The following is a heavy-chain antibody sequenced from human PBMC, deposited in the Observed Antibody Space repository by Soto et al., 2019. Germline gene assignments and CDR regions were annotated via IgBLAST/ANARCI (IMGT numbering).Heavy chain of an antibody. D-gene: IGHD5-12*01. V-gene: IGHV3-9*01. Sequence: PGGSLRLSCAASGFTFSSYAMSWVRQAPGKGLEWVSAISGNSGSIYYADSVKGRFTISRDNAKNSLYLQMNSLRAEDTALYYCAKDRQGYADAFDIWGQGTMVTVSS. CDR2: ISGNSGSI. CDR3: AKDRQGYADAFDI. CDR1: GFTFSSYA. J-gene: IGHJ3*02.